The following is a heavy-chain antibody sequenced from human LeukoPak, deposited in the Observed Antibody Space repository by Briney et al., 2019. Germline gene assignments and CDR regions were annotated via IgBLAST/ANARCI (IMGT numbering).Heavy chain of an antibody. J-gene: IGHJ4*02. CDR2: IGGSGGST. Sequence: GVSLRLSCAASGFTFSDHYMDWVRQAPGKGLEWVSGIGGSGGSTYYADSVKGLFTISRDNSKNTLYLQMNSPRAEDTAVYYCAKYGDGYPYFFDYWGQGALVTVSS. V-gene: IGHV3-23*01. CDR3: AKYGDGYPYFFDY. CDR1: GFTFSDHY. D-gene: IGHD5-24*01.